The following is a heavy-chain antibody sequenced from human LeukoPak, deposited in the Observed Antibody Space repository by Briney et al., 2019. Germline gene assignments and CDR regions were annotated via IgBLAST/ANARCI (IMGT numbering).Heavy chain of an antibody. Sequence: GASVKVSCKASGYTFTSYDINWVRQATGQGLEWMGWMNPNSGNTGYAQKFQGRVTMTRTTSISTAYMELSSLRSEDTAVYYCARGGVGYYDSSGYNLFDYWGQGTLVTVSS. V-gene: IGHV1-8*01. CDR1: GYTFTSYD. D-gene: IGHD3-22*01. CDR2: MNPNSGNT. CDR3: ARGGVGYYDSSGYNLFDY. J-gene: IGHJ4*02.